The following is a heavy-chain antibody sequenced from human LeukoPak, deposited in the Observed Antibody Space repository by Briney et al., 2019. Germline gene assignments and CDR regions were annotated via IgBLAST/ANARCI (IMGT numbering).Heavy chain of an antibody. Sequence: SETLSLTCTVSGGSISSHYWSWIRQPPGKGLEWIGYIYYSGSTNYNPSLKSRVTISVDTSKNQFSLKLSSVTAADTAVYYCARDEYSSSGFDPWGQGTLVTVSS. CDR2: IYYSGST. CDR3: ARDEYSSSGFDP. D-gene: IGHD6-6*01. CDR1: GGSISSHY. V-gene: IGHV4-59*11. J-gene: IGHJ5*02.